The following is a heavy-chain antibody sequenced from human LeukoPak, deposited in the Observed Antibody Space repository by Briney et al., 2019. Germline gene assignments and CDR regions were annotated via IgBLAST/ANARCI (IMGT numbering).Heavy chain of an antibody. CDR2: IKSDGSST. Sequence: PGGSLRLSCAASGFTFSSYGMHWVRQAPGKGLVWVSRIKSDGSSTSYADSVKGRFTISRDNAKNTVYLQMNSLRAEDTAVYYCARGALHMYYLDNWGQGTLVTVSS. D-gene: IGHD2-8*01. CDR1: GFTFSSYG. V-gene: IGHV3-74*01. CDR3: ARGALHMYYLDN. J-gene: IGHJ4*02.